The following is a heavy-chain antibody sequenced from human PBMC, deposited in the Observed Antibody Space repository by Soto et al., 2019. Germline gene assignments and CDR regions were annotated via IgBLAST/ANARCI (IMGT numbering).Heavy chain of an antibody. D-gene: IGHD1-26*01. J-gene: IGHJ4*02. CDR2: ISFDVSNK. Sequence: GGSLRLSCAASGFTFSSYAMHWVRQAPGKGLEWVAVISFDVSNKYYADSVKGRFTISRDNSKNTLYLQMNSLRAEDTAVYYCARGGPTDYFDYWGQGTLVTVSS. V-gene: IGHV3-30-3*01. CDR3: ARGGPTDYFDY. CDR1: GFTFSSYA.